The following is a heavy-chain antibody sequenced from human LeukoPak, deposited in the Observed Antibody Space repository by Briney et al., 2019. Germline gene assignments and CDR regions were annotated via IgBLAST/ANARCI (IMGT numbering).Heavy chain of an antibody. CDR2: IYSGGST. D-gene: IGHD5-18*01. Sequence: GGSLRLSCAASGFTVSSNSMSWVRQAPGKGLEWVSVIYSGGSTYYADSVKGRFTISRDNSKNTLYLQMNSLRVEDTAVYYCARTYSGYSYGMYWYFDLWGRGTLVTVSS. CDR3: ARTYSGYSYGMYWYFDL. CDR1: GFTVSSNS. V-gene: IGHV3-53*01. J-gene: IGHJ2*01.